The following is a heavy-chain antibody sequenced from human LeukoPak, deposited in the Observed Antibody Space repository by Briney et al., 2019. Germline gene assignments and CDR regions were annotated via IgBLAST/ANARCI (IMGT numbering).Heavy chain of an antibody. CDR2: VNHGGGA. V-gene: IGHV4-34*01. CDR1: GGSFSGYY. J-gene: IGHJ2*01. Sequence: SETLSLTCAVYGGSFSGYYWSWIRQPPGKGLEWLGEVNHGGGANYNPSLKSRVTISVDTSKNHFSLELSSVTAADTAIYYCARANAVTTVLFDLWGRGTLVTVCS. D-gene: IGHD4-17*01. CDR3: ARANAVTTVLFDL.